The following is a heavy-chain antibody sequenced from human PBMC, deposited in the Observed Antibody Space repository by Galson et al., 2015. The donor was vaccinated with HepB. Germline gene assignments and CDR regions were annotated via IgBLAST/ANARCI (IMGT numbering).Heavy chain of an antibody. D-gene: IGHD6-13*01. CDR2: ISGSGGSK. Sequence: SLRLSCAASGFTFRNYAMSWVRQAQGKGLEWVSAISGSGGSKYYADSVKGRFTISRDSSKNTLYLQMNSLRAEDTAVYYCAKELGSTGAVAAACPCFDYWGQGTLVTVSS. J-gene: IGHJ4*02. CDR1: GFTFRNYA. CDR3: AKELGSTGAVAAACPCFDY. V-gene: IGHV3-23*01.